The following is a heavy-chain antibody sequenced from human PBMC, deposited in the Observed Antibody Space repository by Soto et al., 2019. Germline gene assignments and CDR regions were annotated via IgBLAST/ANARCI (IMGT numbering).Heavy chain of an antibody. V-gene: IGHV3-21*01. CDR1: GFTFSSYS. J-gene: IGHJ5*02. CDR2: MSSSSRYI. CDR3: ARDGSSWFNWFDP. D-gene: IGHD6-13*01. Sequence: GGSLRLSCAASGFTFSSYSMTWVRQAPGKGLEWVSSMSSSSRYIYYADSVKGRFTISRDNAENSLYLQMNSLRAEDTAVYYCARDGSSWFNWFDPWGQGTLVTVSS.